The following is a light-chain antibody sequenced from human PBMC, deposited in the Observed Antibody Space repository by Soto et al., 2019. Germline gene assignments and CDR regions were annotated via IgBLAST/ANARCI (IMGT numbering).Light chain of an antibody. J-gene: IGKJ2*01. CDR2: WAS. V-gene: IGKV4-1*01. CDR3: QQYYSKPYT. CDR1: QSILYSSNNKNY. Sequence: DIVMTQSPDSLAVSLGERATINCKSSQSILYSSNNKNYLAWYQQKSGQPPKLLIYWASTRESGVPDRFSGSGSGTDFTLTISSLQAEDVAVYYGQQYYSKPYTFGQGAKLEVK.